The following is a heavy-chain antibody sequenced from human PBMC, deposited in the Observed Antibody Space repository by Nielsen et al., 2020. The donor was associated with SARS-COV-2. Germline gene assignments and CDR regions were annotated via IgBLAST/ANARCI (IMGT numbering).Heavy chain of an antibody. D-gene: IGHD5-24*01. V-gene: IGHV3-11*05. CDR3: PRDVEMATIRLFDY. CDR2: ISSSSSYT. J-gene: IGHJ4*02. Sequence: GGSLRPSFAASGFTFSNYYLSWIRQAPGKGLEWVSYISSSSSYTNYADPVKGRFTISRDNAKNSLYLQMNSLRAEDTAVYYCPRDVEMATIRLFDYWGQGTLVTVSS. CDR1: GFTFSNYY.